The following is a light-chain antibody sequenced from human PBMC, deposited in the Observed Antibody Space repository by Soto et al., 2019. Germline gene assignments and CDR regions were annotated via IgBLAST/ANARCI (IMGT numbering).Light chain of an antibody. CDR1: QSIGKH. Sequence: DIQMTQSPSFLSASLVYRFTITCLASQSIGKHLNWYQQKPGKAPKFLIYGASTLQSGVPSRFTGSGSGTDFTLTVNSLQAEDFATYYCQQGYSSPATFGQGTRLEIK. CDR3: QQGYSSPAT. CDR2: GAS. J-gene: IGKJ5*01. V-gene: IGKV1-39*01.